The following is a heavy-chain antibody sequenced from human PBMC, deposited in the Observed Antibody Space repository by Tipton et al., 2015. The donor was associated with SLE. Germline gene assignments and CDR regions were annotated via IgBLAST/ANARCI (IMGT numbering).Heavy chain of an antibody. CDR1: DFTFTTYA. CDR3: ARDLTMRGFDI. CDR2: ISGSGANT. V-gene: IGHV3-23*01. Sequence: SLRLSCAASDFTFTTYAMTWVRQAPGKGLEWVSTISGSGANTYYADSVKDRFTISRDNSKNTLDLQMTSLRVEDTAIYYCARDLTMRGFDIWGQGAMVTVSS. D-gene: IGHD3-22*01. J-gene: IGHJ3*02.